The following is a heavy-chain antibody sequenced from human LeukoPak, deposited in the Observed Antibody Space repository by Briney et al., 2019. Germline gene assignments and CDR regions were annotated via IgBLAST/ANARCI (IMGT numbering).Heavy chain of an antibody. CDR2: NITRGGST. Sequence: EGSLRLSCAASGFTFSSYSMNWVRQAPGKGLQWVSTNITRGGSTYYTDSVKGRFTISRDSSKNTLYVQMNSLRAEDTAVYYCAIRTALYTTSWSNFDYWGQGTLVTVSS. CDR1: GFTFSSYS. V-gene: IGHV3-23*01. J-gene: IGHJ4*02. D-gene: IGHD6-13*01. CDR3: AIRTALYTTSWSNFDY.